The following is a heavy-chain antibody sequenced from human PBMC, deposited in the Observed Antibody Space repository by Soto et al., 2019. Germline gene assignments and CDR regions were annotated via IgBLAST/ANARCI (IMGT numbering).Heavy chain of an antibody. D-gene: IGHD5-12*01. CDR1: GFSISCHD. Sequence: PLETLSLTYTLSGFSISCHDCSWIRQPPGKGLEWIGYVYYSGSTKYNPSLESRVTISVDMSNNQFSLMLTSVTAADTAVYYCAKYRRTDAEGYRLDFWGQGTMVNVSS. CDR2: VYYSGST. J-gene: IGHJ4*02. V-gene: IGHV4-59*11. CDR3: AKYRRTDAEGYRLDF.